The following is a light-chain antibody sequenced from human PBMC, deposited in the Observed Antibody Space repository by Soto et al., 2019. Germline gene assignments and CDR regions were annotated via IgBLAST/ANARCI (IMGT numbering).Light chain of an antibody. J-gene: IGLJ1*01. CDR3: TSYTITSPYV. Sequence: QSPLTQPASMSGSPGQSITISCTGTSSDIGRYNFVSWYQHHPGKAPKLIIYEATKRPSGVSYRCSGCNSGTTASLTISGLQAEDEADYYCTSYTITSPYVFGTGTKVTVL. V-gene: IGLV2-14*01. CDR1: SSDIGRYNF. CDR2: EAT.